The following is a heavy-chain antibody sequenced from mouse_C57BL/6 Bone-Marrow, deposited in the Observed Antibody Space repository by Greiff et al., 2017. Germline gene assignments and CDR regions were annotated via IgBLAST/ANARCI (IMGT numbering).Heavy chain of an antibody. Sequence: EVQLQQSGAELVRPGASVKLSCTASGFNIKDYYMHWVKQRPEQGLEWIGRIDPEDGDTEYAPKFQGKATMTADTSSNTAYLQLSSLTSEDTAVYYCTTAYGSSSFAYWGQGTLVTVSA. CDR1: GFNIKDYY. J-gene: IGHJ3*01. D-gene: IGHD1-1*01. CDR2: IDPEDGDT. CDR3: TTAYGSSSFAY. V-gene: IGHV14-1*01.